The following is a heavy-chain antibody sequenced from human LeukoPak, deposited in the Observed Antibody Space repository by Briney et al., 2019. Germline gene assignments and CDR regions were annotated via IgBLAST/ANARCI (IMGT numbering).Heavy chain of an antibody. V-gene: IGHV1-2*04. D-gene: IGHD2-2*01. CDR2: INPNSGGT. J-gene: IGHJ5*02. CDR1: GYTFTGYY. CDR3: ARGALDIVVVPAAMRGWFDP. Sequence: GASVKVSCKASGYTFTGYYMDWVRQAPGQGLDWMGWINPNSGGTNYAQKFQGWVTMTRDTSISTAYMELSRLRSDDTAVYYCARGALDIVVVPAAMRGWFDPWGQGTLVTVSS.